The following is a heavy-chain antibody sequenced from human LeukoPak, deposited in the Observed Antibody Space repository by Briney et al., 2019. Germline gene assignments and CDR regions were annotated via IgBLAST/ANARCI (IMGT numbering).Heavy chain of an antibody. Sequence: ASVKVSCKASGYTFTGYYMHWVRQAPGQGLEWMGWINPNSGGTNYAQKFQGWVTMTRDTSISTAYMELSRLRSDDTAVYYCARDLAGSSSGPLGNFDYWGQGTLVTVSS. J-gene: IGHJ4*02. CDR2: INPNSGGT. D-gene: IGHD6-19*01. CDR3: ARDLAGSSSGPLGNFDY. CDR1: GYTFTGYY. V-gene: IGHV1-2*04.